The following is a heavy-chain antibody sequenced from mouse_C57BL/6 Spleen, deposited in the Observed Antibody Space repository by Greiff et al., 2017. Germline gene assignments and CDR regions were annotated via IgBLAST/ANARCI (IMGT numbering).Heavy chain of an antibody. D-gene: IGHD6-1*01. CDR3: ATSEFAY. J-gene: IGHJ3*01. V-gene: IGHV5-17*01. CDR2: ISSGSSTI. CDR1: GFTFSDYG. Sequence: DVKLVESGGGLVKPGGSLKLSCAASGFTFSDYGMHWVRQAPEKGLEWVAYISSGSSTIYYADTVKGRFTISRDNATNTLFLQMTSLRSEDTAMYYCATSEFAYWGQGTLVTVSA.